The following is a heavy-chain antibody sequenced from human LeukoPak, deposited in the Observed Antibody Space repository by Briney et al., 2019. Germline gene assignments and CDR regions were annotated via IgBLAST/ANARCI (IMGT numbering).Heavy chain of an antibody. Sequence: GGSLRLSCAASGFTFDNYALTWGRHAPGRGLEWISTVSGSDYTTYYADSVKGRFTISRDNSKNTLSLQTSSLTAQDTAVYYCTRCPSSTSCYGILLDQWGQGTLVTVSS. CDR3: TRCPSSTSCYGILLDQ. D-gene: IGHD2-2*01. CDR1: GFTFDNYA. CDR2: VSGSDYTT. V-gene: IGHV3-23*01. J-gene: IGHJ4*02.